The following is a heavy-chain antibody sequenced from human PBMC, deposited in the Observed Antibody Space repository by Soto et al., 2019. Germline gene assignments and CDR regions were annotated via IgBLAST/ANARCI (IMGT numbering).Heavy chain of an antibody. CDR1: GYTFTSYD. CDR3: PRCLVAVAEAYWYFDI. D-gene: IGHD2-15*01. V-gene: IGHV1-8*01. J-gene: IGHJ2*01. CDR2: VTTHSGKA. Sequence: QVQLVQSGAEVKKPGASVKVSCKASGYTFTSYDINWVRQAAGQGREWIGWVTTHSGKAVYAQKFQGRVTMAGNTSISAADRELSRLTSDYSAVYFCPRCLVAVAEAYWYFDIWGRGTLVPVSS.